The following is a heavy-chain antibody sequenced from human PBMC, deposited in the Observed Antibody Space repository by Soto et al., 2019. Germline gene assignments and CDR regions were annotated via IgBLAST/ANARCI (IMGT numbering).Heavy chain of an antibody. CDR2: IYYSGST. D-gene: IGHD6-13*01. CDR1: GGCISSYD. V-gene: IGHV4-59*01. CDR3: ARGIAAAWTVFDY. Sequence: PSETLYLTCTVCGGCISSYDWSWIRQPPGKGLEWIGYIYYSGSTNYNPSLKSRVTISVDTSKNQFSLKLSSVTAADTAVYYCARGIAAAWTVFDYWGQGTLVTVSS. J-gene: IGHJ4*02.